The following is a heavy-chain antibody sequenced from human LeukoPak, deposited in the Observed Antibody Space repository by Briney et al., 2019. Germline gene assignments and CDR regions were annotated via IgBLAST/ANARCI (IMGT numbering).Heavy chain of an antibody. D-gene: IGHD5-18*01. CDR3: ARDRGYSYGPFDS. CDR1: GGSVSSGDYY. Sequence: PSETLSLTCTVSGGSVSSGDYYWSWIRQPPGKGLEWIGYINYGGYNLYNPSLRSRVTISIDTSKNHFSLKVSSVTAADTAVYYCARDRGYSYGPFDSWGPGTLVTVSS. J-gene: IGHJ4*02. CDR2: INYGGYN. V-gene: IGHV4-30-4*01.